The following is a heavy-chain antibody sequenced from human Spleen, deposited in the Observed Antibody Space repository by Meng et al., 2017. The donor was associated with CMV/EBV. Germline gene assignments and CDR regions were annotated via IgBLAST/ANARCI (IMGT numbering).Heavy chain of an antibody. Sequence: GESLKISCAASGFTFSTYWMSWVRQAPGKGLEWVATIKQDGSEKYYVDSVKGRFTISRDNAKNSLYLQMNSLRAEDTAVYYCARDRFLEWLFDYWGQGTLVTVSS. CDR2: IKQDGSEK. J-gene: IGHJ4*02. CDR3: ARDRFLEWLFDY. CDR1: GFTFSTYW. V-gene: IGHV3-7*01. D-gene: IGHD3-3*01.